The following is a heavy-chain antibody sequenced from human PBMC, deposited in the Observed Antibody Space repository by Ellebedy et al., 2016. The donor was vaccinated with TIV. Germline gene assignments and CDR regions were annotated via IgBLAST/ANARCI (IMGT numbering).Heavy chain of an antibody. J-gene: IGHJ4*02. CDR3: ARGQLVVGY. V-gene: IGHV4-38-2*02. D-gene: IGHD6-13*01. Sequence: MPSETLSLTCTVSGYSISSGYYWGWIRQPPGKGLEWIGSIYRSGSTYYNPSLKSRFTISVDTSKNQFSLKLSAVTAADTAVYYCARGQLVVGYWGQGTLVTVSS. CDR2: IYRSGST. CDR1: GYSISSGYY.